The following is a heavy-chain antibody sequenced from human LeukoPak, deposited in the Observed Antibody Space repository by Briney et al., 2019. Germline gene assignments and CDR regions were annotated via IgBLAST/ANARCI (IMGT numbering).Heavy chain of an antibody. CDR2: IGGSDGRT. D-gene: IGHD3-22*01. V-gene: IGHV3-23*01. CDR3: AKDSSSYDWGYMDV. J-gene: IGHJ6*03. CDR1: GFTFSTYA. Sequence: GSLRLSCAASGFTFSTYAMSWVRQAPGKGLEWVSLIGGSDGRTRYADSVKGRFTISRDNSKNTLYLEMNSLRAEDTAVYYCAKDSSSYDWGYMDVWGKGTTVTVSS.